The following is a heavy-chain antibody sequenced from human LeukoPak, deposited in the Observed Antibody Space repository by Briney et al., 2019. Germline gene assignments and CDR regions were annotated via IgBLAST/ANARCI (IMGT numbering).Heavy chain of an antibody. V-gene: IGHV3-23*01. J-gene: IGHJ4*02. Sequence: QTGGSLRLSCAASGFTFSNYAMSWVRQAPGKGLEWVSGISGGGGTTYYADSVKGRFTISRDNSKNTVYLQMNSLRDEDTAVYYCASRGTSYGSGTYFGAWGQGTVVTVSS. CDR3: ASRGTSYGSGTYFGA. CDR2: ISGGGGTT. D-gene: IGHD3-10*01. CDR1: GFTFSNYA.